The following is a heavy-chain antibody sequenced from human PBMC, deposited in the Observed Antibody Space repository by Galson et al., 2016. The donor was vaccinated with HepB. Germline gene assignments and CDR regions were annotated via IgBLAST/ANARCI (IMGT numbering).Heavy chain of an antibody. Sequence: ALVKPTQTLTLTCTFSGFSLTTGGVGVGWIRQPPGKALEWLALIYWNDDKRYSPSLKSRLPITKDTPKNQVVLTRTNMHPVNTGTYYCEPRRYHDGSDYYNNNSGMDGWGQGTTSPSP. D-gene: IGHD2-15*01. V-gene: IGHV2-5*04. CDR1: GFSLTTGGVG. CDR2: IYWNDDK. J-gene: IGHJ6*02. CDR3: EPRRYHDGSDYYNNNSGMDG.